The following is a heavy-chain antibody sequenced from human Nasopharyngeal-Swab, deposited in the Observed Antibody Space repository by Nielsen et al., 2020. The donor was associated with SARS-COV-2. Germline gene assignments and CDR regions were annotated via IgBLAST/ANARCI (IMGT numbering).Heavy chain of an antibody. CDR1: GYSISSGYY. J-gene: IGHJ4*02. D-gene: IGHD1-26*01. CDR2: IYHSGTT. Sequence: GSLRLSYTVSGYSISSGYYWGWTRQSPGKGLEWIGNIYHSGTTYYNPSLKSRVTISVDTSKNQFSLKVNSVTAADTAVYYCARGEDSGIYYYAYWGQGTLVTVSS. V-gene: IGHV4-38-2*02. CDR3: ARGEDSGIYYYAY.